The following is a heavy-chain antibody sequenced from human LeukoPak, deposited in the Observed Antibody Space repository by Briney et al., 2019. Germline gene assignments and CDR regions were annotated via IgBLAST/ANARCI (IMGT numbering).Heavy chain of an antibody. J-gene: IGHJ4*02. CDR2: ISAYNGNT. CDR3: ARDHCSSTSCYPDY. V-gene: IGHV1-18*01. D-gene: IGHD2-2*01. Sequence: ASVKVSCKASGYTFTSYDISWVRQAPGQGLEWMGWISAYNGNTNYAQKLQGRVTMTTDTSTSTAYMELRSLRSDDTAVYYCARDHCSSTSCYPDYWGQGTLVTVSS. CDR1: GYTFTSYD.